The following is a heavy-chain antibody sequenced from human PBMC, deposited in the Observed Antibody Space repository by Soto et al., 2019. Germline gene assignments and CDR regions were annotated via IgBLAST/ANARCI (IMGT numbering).Heavy chain of an antibody. CDR1: GGSFIGYY. CDR2: INHSGST. Sequence: SETLSLTCAVYGGSFIGYYWGWILQPPGKGLEWIGEINHSGSTNYNPSLKSRVTISVDTSKNQFSLKLSSVTAADTAVYYCARGGRYYYYYYMDVWGKGTTVTVSS. V-gene: IGHV4-34*01. J-gene: IGHJ6*03. CDR3: ARGGRYYYYYYMDV.